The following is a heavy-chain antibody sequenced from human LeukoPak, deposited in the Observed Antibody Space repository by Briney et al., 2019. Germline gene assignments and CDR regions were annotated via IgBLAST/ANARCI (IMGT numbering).Heavy chain of an antibody. CDR2: INPSGGST. CDR3: ARDHSPIYDILTGYGLTRSYYFDY. Sequence: ASVKVSCKASGDTFTNYYMNWVRQAPGQGLEWMGIINPSGGSTSYAQKFQGRVTMTRDMSTSTVYMELSSLRSEDTAVYYCARDHSPIYDILTGYGLTRSYYFDYWGQGTLVTVSS. V-gene: IGHV1-46*01. J-gene: IGHJ4*02. D-gene: IGHD3-9*01. CDR1: GDTFTNYY.